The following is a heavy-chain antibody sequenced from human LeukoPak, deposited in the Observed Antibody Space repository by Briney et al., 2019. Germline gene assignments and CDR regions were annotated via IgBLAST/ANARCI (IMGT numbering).Heavy chain of an antibody. J-gene: IGHJ3*02. Sequence: GGSLRLSCAASGFTFSSYAIHWVRQAPGKGLEWVALISYDGSNKYYADSVKGRFTISRDNSKNTLYLQMNSLRPEDTAVYYCARVRDSGRWGAFDIWGQGTMVTVSS. CDR2: ISYDGSNK. V-gene: IGHV3-30-3*01. D-gene: IGHD1-26*01. CDR1: GFTFSSYA. CDR3: ARVRDSGRWGAFDI.